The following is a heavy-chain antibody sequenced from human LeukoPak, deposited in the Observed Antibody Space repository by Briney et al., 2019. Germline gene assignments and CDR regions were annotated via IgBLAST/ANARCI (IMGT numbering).Heavy chain of an antibody. CDR3: AREDYYNSGGYYLDY. CDR1: GYSISRGYS. D-gene: IGHD3-22*01. J-gene: IGHJ4*02. CDR2: IYHSGST. V-gene: IGHV4-38-2*02. Sequence: SETLSLTCTVSGYSISRGYSWGWIRQPPGKGLEWIGNIYHSGSTNYSPSLKSRVTISVDTSKNQFSLKLSSVTAADTAVYFCAREDYYNSGGYYLDYWGQGTLVTVSP.